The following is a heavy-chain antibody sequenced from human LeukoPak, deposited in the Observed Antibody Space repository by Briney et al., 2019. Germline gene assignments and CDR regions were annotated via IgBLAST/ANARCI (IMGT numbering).Heavy chain of an antibody. CDR3: AKDLFRYYYGSGNYYGMDV. V-gene: IGHV3-23*01. Sequence: PGGSLRLSCAASGFTFSSYAMSWVRQAPGKGLEWVSAISGSGGSTYYADSVKGRFTISRDNSKNTLYLQMNSLRAEDTAVYYCAKDLFRYYYGSGNYYGMDVWGQGTTVTVSS. CDR1: GFTFSSYA. CDR2: ISGSGGST. D-gene: IGHD3-10*01. J-gene: IGHJ6*02.